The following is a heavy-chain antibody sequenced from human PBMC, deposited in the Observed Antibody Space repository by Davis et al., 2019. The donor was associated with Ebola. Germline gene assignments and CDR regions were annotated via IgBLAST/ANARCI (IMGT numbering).Heavy chain of an antibody. V-gene: IGHV1-8*01. CDR1: GFTFTSYD. D-gene: IGHD4-17*01. CDR3: ASSAGTPVTTGY. Sequence: AASVKVSCKASGFTFTSYDINWVRQASGQGLEWIGWMNPNSGNTGCAQNFQGRVTMTRDTSISTAYMELSSLRSDDTAVYYCASSAGTPVTTGYWGQGTLVTVS. CDR2: MNPNSGNT. J-gene: IGHJ4*02.